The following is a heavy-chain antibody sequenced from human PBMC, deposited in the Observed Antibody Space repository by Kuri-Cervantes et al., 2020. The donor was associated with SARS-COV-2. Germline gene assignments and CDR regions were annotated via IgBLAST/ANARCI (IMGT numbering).Heavy chain of an antibody. CDR1: GFSLSTSGVG. D-gene: IGHD2-2*02. J-gene: IGHJ4*02. CDR2: IYWDDDK. V-gene: IGHV2-5*02. CDR3: ARTSEYQLLYWGYSSSSPFDY. Sequence: SGPTLVKPTQTLTLTCTFSGFSLSTSGVGVGWIRQPPGKALEWLALIYWDDDKRYSPSLKSRLTITKDTSKSQVVLTMTNMDPVDTATYYCARTSEYQLLYWGYSSSSPFDYWGQGTPVTVSS.